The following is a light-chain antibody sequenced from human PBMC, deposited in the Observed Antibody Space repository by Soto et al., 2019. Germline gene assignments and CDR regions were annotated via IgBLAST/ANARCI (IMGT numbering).Light chain of an antibody. V-gene: IGLV2-18*02. Sequence: QSVLTQPPSVSGSPGQSVTISCTETRIIVGSYNRVSWYQQPPGTAPKVMIYEVSNRPSGVPDRFSGSKPGNTASLTISGLQPEDEADYYCYSSTSSNNYVFGTGTKVTVL. J-gene: IGLJ1*01. CDR1: RIIVGSYNR. CDR2: EVS. CDR3: YSSTSSNNYV.